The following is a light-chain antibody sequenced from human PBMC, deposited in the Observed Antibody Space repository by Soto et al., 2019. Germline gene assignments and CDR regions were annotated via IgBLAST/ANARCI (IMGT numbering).Light chain of an antibody. V-gene: IGKV1-17*03. CDR3: LQHNSYPYT. CDR2: GAS. Sequence: QMTQSPSAVSASVGDTVTVTCRASQGITTFLAWFRQRPGKVPERLIYGASSLQSGVPSRFSGRGSGTEFTLTISSLQPEDFGTYYCLQHNSYPYTFGPGTKVDI. CDR1: QGITTF. J-gene: IGKJ2*01.